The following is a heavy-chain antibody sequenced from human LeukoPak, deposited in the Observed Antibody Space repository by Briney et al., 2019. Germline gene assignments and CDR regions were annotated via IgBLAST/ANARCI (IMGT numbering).Heavy chain of an antibody. V-gene: IGHV1-2*02. D-gene: IGHD3-22*01. CDR2: INPNSGGT. Sequence: ASVKVSCKASGYTFTGYYMHWVRQAPGQGLEWMGWINPNSGGTNYAQKFQGRVTMTRDTSISTAYMELSRLRSDDTAVYYCARALVPYYYDSSGYFYWGQGTLVTVSS. J-gene: IGHJ4*02. CDR1: GYTFTGYY. CDR3: ARALVPYYYDSSGYFY.